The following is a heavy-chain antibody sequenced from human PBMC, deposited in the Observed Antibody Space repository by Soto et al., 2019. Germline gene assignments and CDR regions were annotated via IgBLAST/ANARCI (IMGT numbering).Heavy chain of an antibody. CDR1: GGSFSGYY. V-gene: IGHV4-34*01. J-gene: IGHJ6*02. CDR3: ARGGGARQQRQQKSYFFYSFGMDV. Sequence: SETLSLTCAVYGGSFSGYYWSWIRQPPGKGLEWIGEINHSGSTNYNPSLKSRVTISVDTSKNQFSLKLNSVTAADTAVYYCARGGGARQQRQQKSYFFYSFGMDVWGQGTTVTVSS. CDR2: INHSGST. D-gene: IGHD6-13*01.